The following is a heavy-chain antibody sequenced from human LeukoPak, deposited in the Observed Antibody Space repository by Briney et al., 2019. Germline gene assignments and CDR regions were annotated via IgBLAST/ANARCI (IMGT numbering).Heavy chain of an antibody. D-gene: IGHD6-25*01. CDR3: AKFRDFTGYRAIDS. CDR1: GFPFSNNA. J-gene: IGHJ4*02. Sequence: GGSLRLSCAASGFPFSNNAMTWVRQAPGKGLEWVASVSGSGARAFIAVSVEGRFTISRDNFRNTLFLQMNSLRVEDTAIYYCAKFRDFTGYRAIDSWGQGTLLTVSS. CDR2: VSGSGARA. V-gene: IGHV3-23*01.